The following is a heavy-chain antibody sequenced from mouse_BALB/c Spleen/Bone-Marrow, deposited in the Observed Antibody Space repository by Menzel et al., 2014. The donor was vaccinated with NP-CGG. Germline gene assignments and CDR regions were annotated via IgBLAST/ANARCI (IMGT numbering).Heavy chain of an antibody. CDR1: GFDFSRYW. Sequence: EVKLQESGGGLVQPGGSLKLYCEASGFDFSRYWMSWVRQAPGKGIEWIGEINPASSTIKYTPSLKDKFIISRDNAKNTLYLQKNKVRSEDTGLYYCARRHDCGFFAYWVLWTLVPGAA. D-gene: IGHD1-2*01. J-gene: IGHJ3*01. CDR2: INPASSTI. V-gene: IGHV4-1*02. CDR3: ARRHDCGFFAY.